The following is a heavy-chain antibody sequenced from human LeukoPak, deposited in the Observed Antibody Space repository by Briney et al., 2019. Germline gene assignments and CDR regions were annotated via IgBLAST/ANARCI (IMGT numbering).Heavy chain of an antibody. CDR3: ARGSSSWYPEAGWFDP. CDR2: IYSGGST. CDR1: GFTVSSNY. Sequence: GGSLGLSCAASGFTVSSNYMSWVRQAPGKGLEWVSVIYSGGSTYYADSVKGRFTISRDNSKNTLYLQMNSLRAEDTAVYYCARGSSSWYPEAGWFDPWGQGTLVTVSS. V-gene: IGHV3-66*01. J-gene: IGHJ5*02. D-gene: IGHD6-13*01.